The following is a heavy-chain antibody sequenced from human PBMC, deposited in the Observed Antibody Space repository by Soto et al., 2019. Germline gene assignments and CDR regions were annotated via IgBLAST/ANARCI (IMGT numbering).Heavy chain of an antibody. CDR3: ARYPTLTDSFFHGMDV. V-gene: IGHV5-51*01. D-gene: IGHD2-15*01. Sequence: GESLKISCKGSGYTFTNYGIVCVRQIPGKDLEGMGIIYPGDCETRYSPSFQGQVTISADRSISTAYLQWSSLKDSDTGMYYCARYPTLTDSFFHGMDVWGQGTPVTVSS. CDR1: GYTFTNYG. J-gene: IGHJ6*01. CDR2: IYPGDCET.